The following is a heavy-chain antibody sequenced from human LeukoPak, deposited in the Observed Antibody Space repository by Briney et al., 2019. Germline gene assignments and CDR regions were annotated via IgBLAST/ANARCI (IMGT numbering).Heavy chain of an antibody. D-gene: IGHD3-10*01. CDR3: ARDLIGGTSRYYYGGFDY. CDR1: GYTFTNYA. J-gene: IGHJ4*02. Sequence: ASVKVSCKASGYTFTNYAIQWVRQAPGQRLEWMGWINAGNGKTKYSQKFQGRVTITRDTSANTAYMELSSLRSEDTAVYYCARDLIGGTSRYYYGGFDYWGQGTLVTVSS. CDR2: INAGNGKT. V-gene: IGHV1-3*01.